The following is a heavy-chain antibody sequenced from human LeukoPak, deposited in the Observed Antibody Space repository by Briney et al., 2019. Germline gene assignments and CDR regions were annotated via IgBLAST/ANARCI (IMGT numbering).Heavy chain of an antibody. J-gene: IGHJ4*02. Sequence: GASVKVSCKASGYTFTSYDINWVRQATGQGLEWMGWMNPNSGNTGYAQKFQGRVTITADESTSTAYMELSSLRSEDTAVYYCARSDDILTGYYAYWGQGTLVTVSS. D-gene: IGHD3-9*01. CDR3: ARSDDILTGYYAY. V-gene: IGHV1-8*01. CDR2: MNPNSGNT. CDR1: GYTFTSYD.